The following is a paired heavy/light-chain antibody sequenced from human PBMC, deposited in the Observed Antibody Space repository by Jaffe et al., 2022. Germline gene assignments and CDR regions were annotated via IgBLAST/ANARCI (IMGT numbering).Light chain of an antibody. J-gene: IGKJ4*01. CDR1: QSVSSSY. Sequence: EIVLTQSPATLSLSPGERATLSCGASQSVSSSYLAWYQQKPGLAPRLLIYDASSRATGIPDRFSGSGSGTDFTLTISRLEPEDFAVYYCQQYGSSGLTFGGGTKVEIK. V-gene: IGKV3D-20*01. CDR3: QQYGSSGLT. CDR2: DAS.
Heavy chain of an antibody. J-gene: IGHJ6*03. CDR3: ARVKNNWNAWDYYYYYYMDV. V-gene: IGHV4-61*02. CDR1: GGSISSGSYY. Sequence: QVQLQESGPGLVKPSQTLSLTCTVSGGSISSGSYYWSWIRQPAGKGLEWIGRIYTSGSTNYNPSLKSRVTISVDTSKNQFSLKLSSVTAADTAVYYCARVKNNWNAWDYYYYYYMDVWGKGTTVTVSS. CDR2: IYTSGST. D-gene: IGHD1-1*01.